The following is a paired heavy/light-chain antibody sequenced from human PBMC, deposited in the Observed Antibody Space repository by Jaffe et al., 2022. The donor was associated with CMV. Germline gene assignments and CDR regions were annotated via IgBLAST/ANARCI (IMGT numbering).Light chain of an antibody. J-gene: IGKJ1*01. CDR1: QSIGNN. CDR2: GAS. V-gene: IGKV3-15*01. CDR3: QQCHNWPRT. Sequence: IVLTQSPATLSVSPGDRATLSCRASQSIGNNLAWYQQKPGQAPRLLFYGASTRAADVPARFSGRGSGTDFTLTISSLQSEDFAVYYCQQCHNWPRTFGQGTRVDVK.
Heavy chain of an antibody. Sequence: QVQLEQSGPGQVKPSETLSLMCAISGVFTRRDNYNRWSWIRQTPGKGLEWIGDIMSGWSTGRNTNYNPSLESRVTLSLDTSTNQFSLRLNSLSPADTAVYYCARETSSWFSGSQGTWYFDTWGQGTLVTVSS. V-gene: IGHV4-61*01. J-gene: IGHJ4*02. CDR2: IMSGWST. CDR3: ARETSSWFSGSQGTWYFDT. CDR1: GVFTRRDNYN. D-gene: IGHD1-26*01.